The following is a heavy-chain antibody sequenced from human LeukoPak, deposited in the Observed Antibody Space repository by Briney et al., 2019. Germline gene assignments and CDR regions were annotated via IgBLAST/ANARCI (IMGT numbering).Heavy chain of an antibody. CDR3: ARGGTYKPLLGY. D-gene: IGHD1-1*01. V-gene: IGHV3-21*01. J-gene: IGHJ4*02. Sequence: PGGSLRLSCAASGFTFSSYSMNWVRQAPGKGLEWVSSISSSSSYIYYADSVKGRFTISRDNAKNSPYLQMNSLRAEDTAVYYCARGGTYKPLLGYWGQGTLVTVSS. CDR2: ISSSSSYI. CDR1: GFTFSSYS.